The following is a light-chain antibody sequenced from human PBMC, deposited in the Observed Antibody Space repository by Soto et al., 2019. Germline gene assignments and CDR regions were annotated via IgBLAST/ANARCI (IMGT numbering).Light chain of an antibody. CDR1: LPISNY. CDR2: DAS. Sequence: IQMTQSASSVSASVGDRVTITCRACLPISNYLAWYQQKPGKIPRLLIYDASSLQSGVPSRFSGSGSGTHFTLAISSLRPEDAATFYCQNYNSAPLTFGGGTKVDIK. V-gene: IGKV1-27*01. CDR3: QNYNSAPLT. J-gene: IGKJ4*01.